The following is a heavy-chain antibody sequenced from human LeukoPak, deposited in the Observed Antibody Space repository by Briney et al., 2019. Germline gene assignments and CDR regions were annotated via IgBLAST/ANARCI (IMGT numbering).Heavy chain of an antibody. CDR1: GGSFSGYY. J-gene: IGHJ5*02. CDR3: ARVRRGYSYGYYGFDP. CDR2: INHSGST. V-gene: IGHV4-34*01. Sequence: SETLSLTCAVYGGSFSGYYWSWIRQPPGKGLEWIGEINHSGSTNYNPSLKSRVTISVDTSKNQFSLKLSSVTAADTAVYYCARVRRGYSYGYYGFDPWGQGTQVTVSS. D-gene: IGHD5-18*01.